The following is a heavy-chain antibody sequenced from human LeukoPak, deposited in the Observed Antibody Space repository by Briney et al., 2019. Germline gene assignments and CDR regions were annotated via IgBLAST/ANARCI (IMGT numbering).Heavy chain of an antibody. V-gene: IGHV3-23*01. CDR3: AKDLDPNYYDSSGYADY. CDR2: ISGSGGST. D-gene: IGHD3-22*01. CDR1: GFTFSSDA. Sequence: GGSLRLSCAASGFTFSSDAMSWVRQAPGKGLEWVSAISGSGGSTYYADSVKGRFTISRDNSKNTLYLKMNSLRAEDTAVYYCAKDLDPNYYDSSGYADYWGQGTLVTVSS. J-gene: IGHJ4*02.